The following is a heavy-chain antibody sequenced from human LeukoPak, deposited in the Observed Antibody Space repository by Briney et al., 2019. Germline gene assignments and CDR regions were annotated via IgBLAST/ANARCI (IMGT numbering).Heavy chain of an antibody. V-gene: IGHV3-23*01. Sequence: PGGSLRLSCAASGFTYSSYAMSWVRQAPGKGLEWVSSISGSGGDTYYADSVKGRFTISRDNSKNTLYLQMNSLRAEDTAVYYCAKDRIVGATTSYYFDYWGQGTLVTVSS. CDR2: ISGSGGDT. CDR1: GFTYSSYA. J-gene: IGHJ4*02. CDR3: AKDRIVGATTSYYFDY. D-gene: IGHD1-26*01.